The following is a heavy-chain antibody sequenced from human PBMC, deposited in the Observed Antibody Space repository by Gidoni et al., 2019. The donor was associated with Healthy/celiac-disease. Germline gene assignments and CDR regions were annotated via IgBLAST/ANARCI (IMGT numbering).Heavy chain of an antibody. CDR2: IIPIFGKA. V-gene: IGHV1-69*06. CDR3: ARDFGQQRNRAGFDY. D-gene: IGHD6-13*01. Sequence: QVQLLQSGAEVKKPGSSVKVSCKASGRTFSSYAISWVRQAPGQGLEWMGGIIPIFGKANYAQKFQGRVTITADKSTSTAYMELSSLRSEDTAVYYCARDFGQQRNRAGFDYWGQGTLVTVSS. CDR1: GRTFSSYA. J-gene: IGHJ4*02.